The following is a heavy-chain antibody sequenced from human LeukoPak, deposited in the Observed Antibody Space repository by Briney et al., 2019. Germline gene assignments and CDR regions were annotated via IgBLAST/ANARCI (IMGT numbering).Heavy chain of an antibody. Sequence: GGSLRLSCTASASTFTTYGFHWVRQAPGKGQEWVALIWADGSNQFSADSVKGRVNMARDNAKNTVYLQMDSLRVDDTAVYFCAREAVISGWSGDMDVWGQGTTVTVSS. CDR3: AREAVISGWSGDMDV. J-gene: IGHJ6*02. V-gene: IGHV3-33*01. CDR2: IWADGSNQ. D-gene: IGHD6-19*01. CDR1: ASTFTTYG.